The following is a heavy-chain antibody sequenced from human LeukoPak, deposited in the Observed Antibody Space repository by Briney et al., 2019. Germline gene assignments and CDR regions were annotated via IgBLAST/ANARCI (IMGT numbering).Heavy chain of an antibody. D-gene: IGHD3-3*01. J-gene: IGHJ3*02. V-gene: IGHV3-48*01. CDR2: ISSSSSSI. CDR1: GFTFSSYS. CDR3: ARMQLFGVVHDAFDI. Sequence: GGSLRLSCAASGFTFSSYSMNWVRQAPGKGLEWVSYISSSSSSIYYADSVKGRFTISRDNAKNSLYLQMNSLRAEDTAVYYCARMQLFGVVHDAFDIWGQGTMVTVSS.